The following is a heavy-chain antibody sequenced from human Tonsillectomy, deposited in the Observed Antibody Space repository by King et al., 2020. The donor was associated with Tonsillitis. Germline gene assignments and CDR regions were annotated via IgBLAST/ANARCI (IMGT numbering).Heavy chain of an antibody. D-gene: IGHD3-16*01. V-gene: IGHV3-7*01. J-gene: IGHJ4*01. CDR1: GFTFKNYW. CDR3: ARGGREGGGTPDY. CDR2: INQDGGAK. Sequence: VQLVESGGNLVQPGGSLRLSCAASGFTFKNYWMNWVRQAPGTGLEWVANINQDGGAKYYVDSVKGRFIISRDNAENSLYLQMDSLRAEDTAVYYCARGGREGGGTPDYWGQGTLVTVSS.